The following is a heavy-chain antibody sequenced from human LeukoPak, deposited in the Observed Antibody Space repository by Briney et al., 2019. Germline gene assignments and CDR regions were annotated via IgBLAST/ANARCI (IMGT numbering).Heavy chain of an antibody. J-gene: IGHJ6*02. CDR2: IKQDGSEK. D-gene: IGHD3-16*01. V-gene: IGHV3-7*03. CDR3: ARGGGLDV. CDR1: GFTFSSHA. Sequence: GRSLRLSCAASGFTFSSHAMHWVRQAPGKGLEWVANIKQDGSEKYYVDSVKGRFTISRDNAKNSLYLQMSNLRAEDTAVYFCARGGGLDVWGQGATVTVSS.